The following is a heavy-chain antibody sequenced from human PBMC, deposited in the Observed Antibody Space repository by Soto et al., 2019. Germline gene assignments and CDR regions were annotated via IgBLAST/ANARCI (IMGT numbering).Heavy chain of an antibody. V-gene: IGHV1-46*01. Sequence: ASVKVSCKASGYTFTSYYVHWVRQAPGQGLEWMGIINPSGGSTSYAQKFQGRVTMTRDTSTSTVYMELSSLRSEDTAVYYCARANYDSSGYYSYFDYWGQGTLVTVSS. D-gene: IGHD3-22*01. CDR1: GYTFTSYY. CDR3: ARANYDSSGYYSYFDY. J-gene: IGHJ4*02. CDR2: INPSGGST.